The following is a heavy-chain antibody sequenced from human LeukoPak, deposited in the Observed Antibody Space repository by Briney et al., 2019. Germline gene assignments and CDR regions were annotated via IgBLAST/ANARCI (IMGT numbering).Heavy chain of an antibody. CDR1: GFTFSSYS. Sequence: GGSLRLSCAASGFTFSSYSMNWVRQAPGKGLEWVSYISSSSSTIYYADSVKGRFTISRDNAKNSLYLQMNSLRAEDTAVYYCARDGIAAASFIYYYYYYMDVWGKGTTVTVSS. CDR3: ARDGIAAASFIYYYYYYMDV. D-gene: IGHD6-13*01. J-gene: IGHJ6*03. CDR2: ISSSSSTI. V-gene: IGHV3-48*01.